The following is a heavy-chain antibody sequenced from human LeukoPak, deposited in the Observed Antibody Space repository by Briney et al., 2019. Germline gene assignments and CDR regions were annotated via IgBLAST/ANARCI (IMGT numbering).Heavy chain of an antibody. CDR2: IYYSGST. CDR1: GGSISSYY. V-gene: IGHV4-59*01. CDR3: ARGLSHSKDI. J-gene: IGHJ3*02. Sequence: SETLSLTCTVSGGSISSYYWSWIRQPPGKGPEWIGYIYYSGSTNYNPSLKSRVTISVDTSKNQFSLKLSSVTAADTAVYYCARGLSHSKDIWGQGTMVTVSS.